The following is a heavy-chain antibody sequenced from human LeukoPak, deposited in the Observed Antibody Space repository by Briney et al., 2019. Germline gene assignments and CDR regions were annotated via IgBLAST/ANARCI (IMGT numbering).Heavy chain of an antibody. CDR1: GFTFSSYA. D-gene: IGHD2-21*02. V-gene: IGHV3-23*01. CDR2: ISGSGGST. J-gene: IGHJ4*02. CDR3: AKGHCGGDCYLFDY. Sequence: GGSLRLSCAASGFTFSSYAMSWVRQAPGKGLEWVSAISGSGGSTYYADSVKGRFTISRDNSKNTLYPQMNSLRAEDTAVYYCAKGHCGGDCYLFDYWGQGTLVTVSS.